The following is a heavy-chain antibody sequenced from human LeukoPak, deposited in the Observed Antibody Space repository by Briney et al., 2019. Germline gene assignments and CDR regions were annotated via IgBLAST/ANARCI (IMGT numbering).Heavy chain of an antibody. CDR3: ARAGGAGGGGAFDI. V-gene: IGHV4-59*08. J-gene: IGHJ3*02. CDR2: IYYSGST. Sequence: PSETLSLTCTVSGGSISSYYWSWIRQPPGKGLEWIGYIYYSGSTNYNPSLKSRVTISVDTSKNQFSLKLSSVTAADTAVYYCARAGGAGGGGAFDIWGQGTMVTVYS. CDR1: GGSISSYY. D-gene: IGHD2-15*01.